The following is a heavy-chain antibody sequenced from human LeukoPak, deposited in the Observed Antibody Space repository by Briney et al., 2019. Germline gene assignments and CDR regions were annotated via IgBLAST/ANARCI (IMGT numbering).Heavy chain of an antibody. D-gene: IGHD4-23*01. J-gene: IGHJ3*02. V-gene: IGHV3-7*01. Sequence: GGSLRLSCAASGFTFSTYWMTWVRQAPGKGLEWVANIKQDGSEKYYMDSVKGRFTISRDNAKNSLYLQMNSLRVEDTAVYYCARDQISRWMGAFDIWGQGTMVTVSS. CDR1: GFTFSTYW. CDR3: ARDQISRWMGAFDI. CDR2: IKQDGSEK.